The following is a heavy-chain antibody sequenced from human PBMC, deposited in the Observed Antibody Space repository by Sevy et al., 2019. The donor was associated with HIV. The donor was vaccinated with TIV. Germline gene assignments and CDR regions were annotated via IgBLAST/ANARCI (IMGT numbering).Heavy chain of an antibody. Sequence: GGSLRLSCAASGFTFSSYAMSWVRQAPGKGLEWVSAISGSGGSTYYADSVKGRFTISRDNSKNTLYLQMNSLRAEETAVYYCAKDLPYCSSTSCYNHAFDIWGQGTMVTVSS. D-gene: IGHD2-2*02. V-gene: IGHV3-23*01. J-gene: IGHJ3*02. CDR2: ISGSGGST. CDR1: GFTFSSYA. CDR3: AKDLPYCSSTSCYNHAFDI.